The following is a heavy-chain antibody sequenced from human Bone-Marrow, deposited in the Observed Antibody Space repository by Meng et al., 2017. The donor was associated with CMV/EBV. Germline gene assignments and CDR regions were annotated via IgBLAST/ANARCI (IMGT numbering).Heavy chain of an antibody. Sequence: SETLSLTCAVYGGSFSGYYWSWIRQPPGKGLEWIGEINHSGSTNYNPSLKSRVTISVDTSKNQFSLKLSSVTAADTAVYYCARDGIVVVPAAIQGSNYYYYGMDVWGQGTTVTVSS. CDR3: ARDGIVVVPAAIQGSNYYYYGMDV. D-gene: IGHD2-2*02. CDR1: GGSFSGYY. CDR2: INHSGST. J-gene: IGHJ6*02. V-gene: IGHV4-34*01.